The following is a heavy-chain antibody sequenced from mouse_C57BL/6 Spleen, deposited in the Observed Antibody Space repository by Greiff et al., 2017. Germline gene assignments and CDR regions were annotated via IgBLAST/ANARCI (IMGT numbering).Heavy chain of an antibody. CDR3: TGENDYDEEDYFDY. CDR1: GFTFSNYW. J-gene: IGHJ2*01. D-gene: IGHD2-4*01. Sequence: EVHLVESGGGLVQPGGSMKLSCVASGFTFSNYWMNWVRQSPEKGLEWVAQIRLKSDNYATHYAESVKGRFTISRDDSKSSVYLQMNNLRAEDTGIDYCTGENDYDEEDYFDYWGQGTTLTVSS. CDR2: IRLKSDNYAT. V-gene: IGHV6-3*01.